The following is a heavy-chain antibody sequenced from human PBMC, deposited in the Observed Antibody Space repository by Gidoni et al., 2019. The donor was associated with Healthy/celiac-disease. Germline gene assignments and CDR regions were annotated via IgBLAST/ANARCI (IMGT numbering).Heavy chain of an antibody. J-gene: IGHJ6*03. CDR3: ARSDIVVVPAAYYMDV. D-gene: IGHD2-2*01. Sequence: EVQLVESGGGLVQPGGSLGPSRAAPVFSFCSYSMNGVRQAQGKGLGWVSYISSSSSTIYYADSVKGRFTISRDNAKNSLYLQMNSLSAEDTAVYYCARSDIVVVPAAYYMDVWGKGTTVTVSS. V-gene: IGHV3-48*01. CDR2: ISSSSSTI. CDR1: VFSFCSYS.